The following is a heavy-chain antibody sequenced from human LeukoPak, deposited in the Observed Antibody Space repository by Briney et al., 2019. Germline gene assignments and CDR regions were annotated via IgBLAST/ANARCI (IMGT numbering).Heavy chain of an antibody. CDR1: GYSISSGYY. D-gene: IGHD3-10*01. V-gene: IGHV4-61*01. Sequence: SETLSLTCTVSGYSISSGYYWGWIRQPPGKGLEWIGYIYYSGSTNYNPSLKSRVTISVDTSKNQFSLKLSSVTAADTAVYYCARDNPSYGSGSYMDVWGKGTTVTVSS. CDR3: ARDNPSYGSGSYMDV. J-gene: IGHJ6*04. CDR2: IYYSGST.